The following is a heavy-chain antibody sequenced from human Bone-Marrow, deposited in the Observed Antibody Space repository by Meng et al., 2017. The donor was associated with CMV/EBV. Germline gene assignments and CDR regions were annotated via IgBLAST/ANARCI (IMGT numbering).Heavy chain of an antibody. D-gene: IGHD3-22*01. CDR3: ARATLHYFDSGRGAFDI. V-gene: IGHV4-59*01. CDR1: GGSISSYY. Sequence: GSLRLSCTVSGGSISSYYLSWIRQPPGKGLEWIGYIYYSGSTNYNPSLMSRVTISVDTSNNQFSLKPSSVIAADTAVYYCARATLHYFDSGRGAFDIWGQGTMVTVSS. CDR2: IYYSGST. J-gene: IGHJ3*02.